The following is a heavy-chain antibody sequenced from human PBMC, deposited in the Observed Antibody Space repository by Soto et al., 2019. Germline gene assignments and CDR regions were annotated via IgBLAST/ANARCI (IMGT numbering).Heavy chain of an antibody. V-gene: IGHV4-31*03. D-gene: IGHD4-17*01. CDR3: AREEGAVTTGGYYYYYGVDV. CDR1: GGSISSGGYY. Sequence: QVQLQESGPGLVKPSQTLALTCTVSGGSISSGGYYWSWIRQHPGKGLEWIGYIYYSGTTNYNPSLKSRVTISIATSKNQFSLDLTSVTAADTAVYYCAREEGAVTTGGYYYYYGVDVWGQGTTVTVSS. CDR2: IYYSGTT. J-gene: IGHJ6*02.